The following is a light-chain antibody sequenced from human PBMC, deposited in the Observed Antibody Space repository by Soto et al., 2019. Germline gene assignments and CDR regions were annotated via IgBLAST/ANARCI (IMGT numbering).Light chain of an antibody. V-gene: IGLV2-8*01. J-gene: IGLJ2*01. Sequence: SALTQPPSASGSPGQSVTISCTGTSSDVGGYNYVSWYQQHPGKAPKLMIYEVSKRPSGVPDRFSGSKSGNTASLTVSGLQAEDEAHYYCSSYAGSNVVFGGGTKLTVL. CDR2: EVS. CDR3: SSYAGSNVV. CDR1: SSDVGGYNY.